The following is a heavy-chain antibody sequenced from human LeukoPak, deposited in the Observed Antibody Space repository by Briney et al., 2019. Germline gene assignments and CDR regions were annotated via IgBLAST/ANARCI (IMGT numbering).Heavy chain of an antibody. V-gene: IGHV5-51*01. CDR2: IYPSDSDT. D-gene: IGHD2-21*01. Sequence: GESLKISCKGSGYIFNKYWIGWVRQMPGKGLEWMGSIYPSDSDTIYSPSFQGQVALSVDKSISTAYLQWSSLKASDTAMYYCARLGAIVVVPVVMPDWYCDLWGRGTLVSVSS. J-gene: IGHJ2*01. CDR3: ARLGAIVVVPVVMPDWYCDL. CDR1: GYIFNKYW.